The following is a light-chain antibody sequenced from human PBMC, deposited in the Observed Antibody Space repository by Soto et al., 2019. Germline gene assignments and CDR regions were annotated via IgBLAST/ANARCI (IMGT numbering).Light chain of an antibody. CDR3: QQRSNWPT. Sequence: EIGLSQSPATLSLSPGERATLSCRASQSVSSYLAWYQQKPGQAPRLLIYDASDRATGIPARFSGSGSGTDFTLTISRLEPEDFAVYYCQQRSNWPTFGQGTRLEIK. V-gene: IGKV3-11*01. CDR1: QSVSSY. J-gene: IGKJ5*01. CDR2: DAS.